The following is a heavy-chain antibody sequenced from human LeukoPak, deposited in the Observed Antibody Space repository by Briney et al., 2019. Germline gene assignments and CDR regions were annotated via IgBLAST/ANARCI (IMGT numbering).Heavy chain of an antibody. Sequence: GGSLRLSCAASGFTFSSSWMSWVRQAPGKGLEWISYITSSISTMYYADSVKGRFTISRDNAKSSLYLQMNSLRDEDTAVYYCATVFDSGWPWGQGTLVTVSS. D-gene: IGHD6-19*01. J-gene: IGHJ4*02. CDR2: ITSSISTM. V-gene: IGHV3-48*02. CDR1: GFTFSSSW. CDR3: ATVFDSGWP.